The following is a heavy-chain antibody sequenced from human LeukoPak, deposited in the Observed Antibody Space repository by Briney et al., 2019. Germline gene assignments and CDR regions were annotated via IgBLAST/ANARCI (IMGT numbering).Heavy chain of an antibody. V-gene: IGHV1-18*01. CDR1: GGTFSSYA. CDR3: ARAMITFGGVIVKPFDY. D-gene: IGHD3-16*02. Sequence: GSSVKVSCKASGGTFSSYAISWVRQAPGQGLEWMGWISAYNGNTNYAQKLQGRVTMTTDTSTSTAYMELRSLRSDDTAVYYCARAMITFGGVIVKPFDYWGQGTLVTVSS. J-gene: IGHJ4*02. CDR2: ISAYNGNT.